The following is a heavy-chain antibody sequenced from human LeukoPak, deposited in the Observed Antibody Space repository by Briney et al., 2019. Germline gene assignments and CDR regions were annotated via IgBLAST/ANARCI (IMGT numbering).Heavy chain of an antibody. CDR3: AKRISSLDGFHFDY. Sequence: GGSLRLSCAASGFTFSSYAMSWVRQAPGKGLEWVSAISGSGGSTYYADSVKGRFTVSRDNSKNTLYLQMNSLRAEDTAVYYCAKRISSLDGFHFDYWGQGTLVTVSS. V-gene: IGHV3-23*01. D-gene: IGHD2-15*01. J-gene: IGHJ4*02. CDR2: ISGSGGST. CDR1: GFTFSSYA.